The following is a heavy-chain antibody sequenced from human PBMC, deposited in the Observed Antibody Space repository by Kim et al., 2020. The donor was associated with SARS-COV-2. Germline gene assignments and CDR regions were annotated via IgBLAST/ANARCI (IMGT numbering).Heavy chain of an antibody. CDR2: IYYSGST. V-gene: IGHV4-59*01. J-gene: IGHJ4*02. D-gene: IGHD3-10*01. CDR1: GGSISSYY. CDR3: ARGRAWFGEFDFDY. Sequence: SETLSLTCTVSGGSISSYYWSWIRQPPGKGLEWIGYIYYSGSTNYNPSLKSRVTISVDTSKNQFSLKLSSVTAADTAVYYCARGRAWFGEFDFDYWGQGTLVTVSS.